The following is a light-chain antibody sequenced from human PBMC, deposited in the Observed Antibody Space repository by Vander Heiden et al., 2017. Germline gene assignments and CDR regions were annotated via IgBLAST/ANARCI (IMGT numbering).Light chain of an antibody. J-gene: IGLJ2*01. CDR3: APYRGSGFL. CDR1: SGSVSTTYY. Sequence: QTVLTQKPAFSVSPGGTVTLACGLSSGSVSTTYYPSWHQPTPGQALLTRVYSTNIRSSGVPDRFYGSVLATKADLNITGAQADDESYDYCAPYRGSGFLFGGGTKITVL. CDR2: STN. V-gene: IGLV8-61*01.